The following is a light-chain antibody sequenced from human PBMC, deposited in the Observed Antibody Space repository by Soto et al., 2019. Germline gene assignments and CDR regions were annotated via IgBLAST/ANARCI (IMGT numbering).Light chain of an antibody. CDR3: QQYGSSLLT. CDR2: GAT. V-gene: IGKV3-20*01. J-gene: IGKJ4*01. CDR1: QSVSSSY. Sequence: EIVLTQSPGTLSLSPGERATLSCRASQSVSSSYLAWYQQKPGQAPRLLIYGATSRATGIPDRFSGSGSGTEFTLTISRLEPEDLAVYYCQQYGSSLLTFGGGTKVEIK.